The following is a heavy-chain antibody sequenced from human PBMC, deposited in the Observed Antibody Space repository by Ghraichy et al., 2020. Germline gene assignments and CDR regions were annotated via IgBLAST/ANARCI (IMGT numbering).Heavy chain of an antibody. J-gene: IGHJ4*02. D-gene: IGHD3-9*01. CDR1: GFSFSTYW. CDR3: ARRFRNYDILTGYSPGGFDY. V-gene: IGHV3-7*01. Sequence: GGSLRLSCAASGFSFSTYWMTWVRQAPGKGLEWVANIKQDGSEKNYVDSVKGRFTISRDNAKNSLYLQMNSLRAEDTAVYYCARRFRNYDILTGYSPGGFDYWGQGTLVTVSS. CDR2: IKQDGSEK.